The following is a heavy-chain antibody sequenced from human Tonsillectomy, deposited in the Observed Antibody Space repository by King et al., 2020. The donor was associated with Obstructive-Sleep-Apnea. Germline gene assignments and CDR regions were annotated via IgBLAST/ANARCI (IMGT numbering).Heavy chain of an antibody. V-gene: IGHV1-3*01. D-gene: IGHD1-26*01. J-gene: IGHJ3*02. Sequence: VQLVQSGAEVKKPGASVKISCKASGYTFRVYPIHWVRQAPGQRLEWMGWINVGNGDTKYSQKLQARVTFTRDTSANTAYMGLIGLRSEDTAVYYCARTYGPQWELSAFDIWGQGTMVTVSA. CDR1: GYTFRVYP. CDR3: ARTYGPQWELSAFDI. CDR2: INVGNGDT.